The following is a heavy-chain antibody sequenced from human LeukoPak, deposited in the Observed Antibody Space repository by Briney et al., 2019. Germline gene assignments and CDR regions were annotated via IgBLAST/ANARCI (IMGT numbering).Heavy chain of an antibody. CDR2: ISHSGAT. Sequence: TSETLSLTCAVSGDSITSAFWWSWVRQSPGKGLEWIGEISHSGATNHNPSLKSRVTMSADKSKNQLSLRVNSVTAADAAVYYCVRGDDYIFDYWGQGTLVIVSS. V-gene: IGHV4-4*02. D-gene: IGHD4-11*01. CDR3: VRGDDYIFDY. CDR1: GDSITSAFW. J-gene: IGHJ4*02.